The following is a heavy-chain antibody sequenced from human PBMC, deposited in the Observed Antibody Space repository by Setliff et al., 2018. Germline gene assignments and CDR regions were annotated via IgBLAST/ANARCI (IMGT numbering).Heavy chain of an antibody. CDR3: AKVYYYDSSGYLN. J-gene: IGHJ4*02. D-gene: IGHD3-22*01. CDR2: ISGSISST. CDR1: GFTFSRYS. V-gene: IGHV3-23*01. Sequence: LRLSCAASGFTFSRYSMNWVRQAPGKGLEWVSAISGSISSTYYADSVKGRFTISRDNSKNTLYLQMNSLGAEDTAVYYCAKVYYYDSSGYLNWGQGTLVTVSS.